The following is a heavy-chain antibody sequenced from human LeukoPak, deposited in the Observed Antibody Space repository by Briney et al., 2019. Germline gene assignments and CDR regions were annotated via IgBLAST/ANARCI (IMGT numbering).Heavy chain of an antibody. CDR3: ARDMNGPLDY. CDR2: INVDGGTT. V-gene: IGHV3-74*01. Sequence: PGGPLRLTCEASGFTFSSYWMHWVRQAPGKGLLWISRINVDGGTTDYADSVRGRFTIYRDNGKNALYLQMNQLSAEDTAVYYCARDMNGPLDYWGQGTLVTATS. J-gene: IGHJ4*02. D-gene: IGHD2-8*01. CDR1: GFTFSSYW.